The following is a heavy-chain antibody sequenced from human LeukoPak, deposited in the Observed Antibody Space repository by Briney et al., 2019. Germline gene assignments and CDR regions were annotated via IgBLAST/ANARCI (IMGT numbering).Heavy chain of an antibody. CDR1: GFTFSSYA. CDR2: TSGSGGST. CDR3: AKHIAVAGTGYFDY. J-gene: IGHJ4*02. V-gene: IGHV3-23*01. Sequence: GGSLRLSCAASGFTFSSYAMSWVRQAPGKGLEWVSATSGSGGSTYYADSVKGRFTISRDNSKNTVYLQMNSLGAEDTAVYYCAKHIAVAGTGYFDYWGQGTLVTVSS. D-gene: IGHD6-19*01.